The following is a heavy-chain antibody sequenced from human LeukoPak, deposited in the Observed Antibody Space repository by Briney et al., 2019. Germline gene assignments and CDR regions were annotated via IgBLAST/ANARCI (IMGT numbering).Heavy chain of an antibody. Sequence: GGSLRLSCAASGFTFSSYSMNWVRQAPGKGLEWVSSISSSRSYIYYADSAKGPFTLSRDNAKNSLYRQMNSLRAEDTAVYYCAREGTMVRGVIITALDYWGQGTLVTVSS. D-gene: IGHD3-10*01. CDR2: ISSSRSYI. J-gene: IGHJ4*02. CDR3: AREGTMVRGVIITALDY. CDR1: GFTFSSYS. V-gene: IGHV3-21*01.